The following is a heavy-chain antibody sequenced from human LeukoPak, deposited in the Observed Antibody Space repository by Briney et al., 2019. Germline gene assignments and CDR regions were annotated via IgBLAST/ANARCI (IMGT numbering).Heavy chain of an antibody. Sequence: PGGSLRLSCAGSGFTSNLYRMTLLRQAPGKGLEWVANIKEDGSEKNYVDSVKGRFTISRDNAKNSLYLQMNSLRVEDTAVYYCGRGIVVAYWGQGTLVTVSS. CDR2: IKEDGSEK. CDR1: GFTSNLYR. J-gene: IGHJ4*02. D-gene: IGHD2-2*01. V-gene: IGHV3-7*01. CDR3: GRGIVVAY.